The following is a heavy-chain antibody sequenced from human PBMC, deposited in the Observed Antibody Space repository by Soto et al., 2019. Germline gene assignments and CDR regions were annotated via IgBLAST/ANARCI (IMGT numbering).Heavy chain of an antibody. V-gene: IGHV4-34*01. J-gene: IGHJ5*02. CDR2: INHSGST. Sequence: QVQLQQWGAGLLKPSETLSLTCAVYGGSFSGYYWSWIRQPPGKGLEWIGEINHSGSTNYNPSLKSRVTISVDTSKNQFSLKLSSVTAADTAVYYCARGVRGYCSSTSCYGRWFDPWGQGTLVTVSS. CDR1: GGSFSGYY. CDR3: ARGVRGYCSSTSCYGRWFDP. D-gene: IGHD2-2*01.